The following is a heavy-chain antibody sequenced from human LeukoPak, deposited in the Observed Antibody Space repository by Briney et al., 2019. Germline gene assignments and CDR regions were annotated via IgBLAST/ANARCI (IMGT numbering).Heavy chain of an antibody. Sequence: GGSLRLSCAASGFTFSSYGMHWVRQAPGKGLEWVAVISYDGSNKYYADSVKGRFTISRDNSKNTLYLQMNSLRAEDTAVYYCARDRNNYDTTGSLGYGLDVWGQGTTVTVSS. D-gene: IGHD3-22*01. CDR2: ISYDGSNK. V-gene: IGHV3-30*03. CDR1: GFTFSSYG. CDR3: ARDRNNYDTTGSLGYGLDV. J-gene: IGHJ6*02.